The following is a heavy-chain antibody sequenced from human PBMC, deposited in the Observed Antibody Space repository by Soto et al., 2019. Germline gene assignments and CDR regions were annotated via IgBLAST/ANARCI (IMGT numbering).Heavy chain of an antibody. D-gene: IGHD3-9*01. Sequence: GQSLILSCPPSGFTYSSYDMSWVRQAPGKGLECVSAISGSGGSTYYADSVKGRFTIYRDNSKNTLYRQMNSLRAEGMAVYYWAKYYDILTGYQPHFDYWGQGTLVTVSS. J-gene: IGHJ4*02. V-gene: IGHV3-23*01. CDR3: AKYYDILTGYQPHFDY. CDR1: GFTYSSYD. CDR2: ISGSGGST.